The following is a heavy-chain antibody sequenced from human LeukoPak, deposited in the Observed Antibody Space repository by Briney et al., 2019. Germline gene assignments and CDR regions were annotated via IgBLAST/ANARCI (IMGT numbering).Heavy chain of an antibody. CDR2: ISSSGSTI. CDR1: GFTFSSYE. CDR3: ARDSPYGPDAFDI. V-gene: IGHV3-48*03. Sequence: GGSLRLSCAASGFTFSSYEMNWVRQAPGKGLEWISYISSSGSTIHYTDSVKGRFTISRDNAKNSLSLQMTSLRADYTAVYYCARDSPYGPDAFDIWGRGTMVTVSS. D-gene: IGHD3-10*01. J-gene: IGHJ3*02.